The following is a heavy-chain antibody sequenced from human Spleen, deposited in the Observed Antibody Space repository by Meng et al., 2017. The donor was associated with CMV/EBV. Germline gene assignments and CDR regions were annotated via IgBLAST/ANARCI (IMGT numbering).Heavy chain of an antibody. J-gene: IGHJ5*02. Sequence: SLKISCVASGFRIDDHAMHWVRQVPGKGLEWVSGITWNSEKTAYADSVRGRFTVSRDNANNSLYLQLDNLRPGDTALYYCAKDMGGAFNWYAWFDLWGQGSLVTVSS. CDR3: AKDMGGAFNWYAWFDL. CDR2: ITWNSEKT. D-gene: IGHD6-13*01. CDR1: GFRIDDHA. V-gene: IGHV3-9*01.